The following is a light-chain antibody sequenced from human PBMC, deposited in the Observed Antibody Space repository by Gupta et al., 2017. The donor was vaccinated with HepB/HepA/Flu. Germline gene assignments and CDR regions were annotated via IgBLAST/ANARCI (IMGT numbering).Light chain of an antibody. Sequence: DIQMTQSPPSLSASVGDRVTITCRASQTISMYMNWYQQKPGTAPKLLIYATSLLRSGVPSRFSGSGSETDFTLTISSLQPEDFATYYCQQSSSPPFTFGPGTKVDFK. V-gene: IGKV1-39*01. J-gene: IGKJ3*01. CDR1: QTISMY. CDR2: ATS. CDR3: QQSSSPPFT.